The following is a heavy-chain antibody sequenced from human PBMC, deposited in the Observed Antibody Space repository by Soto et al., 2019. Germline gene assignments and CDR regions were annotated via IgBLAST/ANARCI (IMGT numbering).Heavy chain of an antibody. CDR3: ARDRGPGGIAVGGFDI. J-gene: IGHJ3*02. Sequence: QVQLVESGGGLVKPGGSLRLSCAASGFTFSDYYISWIRQAPGKGLEWLAYISGSSAYKMFAESMQGRVTGTRDNAQNSLYLQMNSLTVEDTAIYYCARDRGPGGIAVGGFDIWGQGTVVTVSS. CDR1: GFTFSDYY. CDR2: ISGSSAYK. V-gene: IGHV3-11*06. D-gene: IGHD6-19*01.